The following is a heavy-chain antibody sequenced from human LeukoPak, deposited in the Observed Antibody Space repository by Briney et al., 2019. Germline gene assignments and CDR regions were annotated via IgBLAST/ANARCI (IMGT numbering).Heavy chain of an antibody. V-gene: IGHV3-21*01. CDR1: GFSLSSYS. CDR3: ARDGHGDGFLTGYSYFGMDV. Sequence: NPGGSLRLSCAASGFSLSSYSMNWVRQAPGKGLEWVSSITISSNFIYYADSVKGRFTISRDNAKSSLFLQLNSLRAEDTAVYFCARDGHGDGFLTGYSYFGMDVRGQGTTVTVSS. J-gene: IGHJ6*02. CDR2: ITISSNFI. D-gene: IGHD3-9*01.